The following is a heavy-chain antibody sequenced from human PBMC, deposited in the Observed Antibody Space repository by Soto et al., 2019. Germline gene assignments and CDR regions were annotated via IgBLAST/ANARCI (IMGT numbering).Heavy chain of an antibody. CDR3: AKDYYSSGWYHAFDI. CDR2: ISSSSSYI. V-gene: IGHV3-23*01. J-gene: IGHJ3*02. CDR1: GFTFTNYA. Sequence: PGGSLILSCAASGFTFTNYAMSWVRQAPGKGLEWVSVISSSSSYIYYADSVKGRFTISRDNSKNTLYLQMNSLRAEDTAVYYCAKDYYSSGWYHAFDIWGQGTMVTVSS. D-gene: IGHD6-19*01.